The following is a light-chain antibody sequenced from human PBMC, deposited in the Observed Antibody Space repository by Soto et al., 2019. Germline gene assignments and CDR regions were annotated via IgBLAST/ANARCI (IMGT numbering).Light chain of an antibody. V-gene: IGLV2-14*01. Sequence: QSVLTQPASVSGSPGQSITISCTGTSSYVGGYNYVSWYQQHPGKAPKLMIYDVRNRPSGVPNRFSGSKSVNTASLTISGLQAEDEADYYCSSYTTISTYVFGTGTKVTVL. CDR1: SSYVGGYNY. CDR2: DVR. J-gene: IGLJ1*01. CDR3: SSYTTISTYV.